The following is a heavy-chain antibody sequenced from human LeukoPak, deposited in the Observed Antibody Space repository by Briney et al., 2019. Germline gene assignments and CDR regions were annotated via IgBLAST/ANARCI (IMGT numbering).Heavy chain of an antibody. V-gene: IGHV3-48*03. CDR3: ARARIAAPLLDY. CDR1: GSIFSNYE. Sequence: GGSLRLSCVASGSIFSNYEMNWVRQTPGKGLEWVSYISDHGKSRNYVDSVKGRFTISRDNAKNSLYLQMNSLRVEDTAIYFCARARIAAPLLDYWGQGTLVTVSS. J-gene: IGHJ4*02. CDR2: ISDHGKSR. D-gene: IGHD6-13*01.